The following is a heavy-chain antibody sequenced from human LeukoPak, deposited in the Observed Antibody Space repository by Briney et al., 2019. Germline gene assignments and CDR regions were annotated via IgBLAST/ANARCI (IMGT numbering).Heavy chain of an antibody. CDR2: INTYGSST. D-gene: IGHD2-15*01. J-gene: IGHJ5*02. V-gene: IGHV3-74*01. CDR1: GFNFSSYW. CDR3: ARDPKPYCSGGTCYYYWFDP. Sequence: PGGSLRLSCTASGFNFSSYWMHWVRQTPGKGLVWVSRINTYGSSTNYADSVKGRFTISRDNAKNKLYLQMNSLRAEDTAVYYCARDPKPYCSGGTCYYYWFDPWGQGTLVTVSS.